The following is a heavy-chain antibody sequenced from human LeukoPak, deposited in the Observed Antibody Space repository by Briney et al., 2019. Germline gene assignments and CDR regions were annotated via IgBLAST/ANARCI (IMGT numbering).Heavy chain of an antibody. J-gene: IGHJ6*02. D-gene: IGHD5-12*01. CDR3: ASPSGYDEYSYYPMDV. CDR1: GFTFSSYS. CDR2: TYSGGIT. Sequence: PGGSLRLSCAASGFTFSSYSMNWVRQAPGKGLDWVSVTYSGGITYYADSVKGRFTISRDNSKNTLYLQMNSLRAEDTAVYYCASPSGYDEYSYYPMDVWGQGTTVTVSS. V-gene: IGHV3-66*01.